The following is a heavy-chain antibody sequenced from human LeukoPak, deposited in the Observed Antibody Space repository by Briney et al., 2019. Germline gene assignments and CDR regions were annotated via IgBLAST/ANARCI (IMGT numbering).Heavy chain of an antibody. Sequence: PSETLSLTCAVYGGSFSGYYWSWIRQPPGKGLEWIGEINHSGSTNYNPSLKSRVTISVDTSKNQFSLKLSSVTAADTAVYYCTRGYYYDSSGCSYYYYYGMDVWAKGPRSPSP. CDR3: TRGYYYDSSGCSYYYYYGMDV. CDR1: GGSFSGYY. D-gene: IGHD3-22*01. V-gene: IGHV4-34*01. CDR2: INHSGST. J-gene: IGHJ6*02.